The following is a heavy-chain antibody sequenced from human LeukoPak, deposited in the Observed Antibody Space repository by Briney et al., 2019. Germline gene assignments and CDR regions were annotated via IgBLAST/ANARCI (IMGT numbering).Heavy chain of an antibody. CDR1: HNSISNGYY. J-gene: IGHJ6*03. CDR3: ARNGGYYFYYYYYYMDV. V-gene: IGHV4-38-2*02. D-gene: IGHD3-22*01. CDR2: IYHSGST. Sequence: SETLSLTCSVSHNSISNGYYWGWIRQPPGKGLEWIGSIYHSGSTYYNPSLKSRVTISVDTSKNQFSLKLSSVTAADTAVYYCARNGGYYFYYYYYYMDVWGKGTTVTVSS.